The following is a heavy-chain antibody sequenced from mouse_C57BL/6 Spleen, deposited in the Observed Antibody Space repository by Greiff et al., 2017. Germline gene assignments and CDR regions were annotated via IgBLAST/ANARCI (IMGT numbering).Heavy chain of an antibody. CDR1: GFTFSDYY. V-gene: IGHV5-16*01. Sequence: DVKLVESEGGLVQPGSSMKLSCTASGFTFSDYYMAWVRQVPEKGLEWVANINYDGSSTYYLDSLESRFIISRDNAKNILYLQMSSLKSEDTATYYCARDGGYGSSHWYFDVWGTGTTVTVSS. D-gene: IGHD1-1*01. CDR2: INYDGSST. CDR3: ARDGGYGSSHWYFDV. J-gene: IGHJ1*03.